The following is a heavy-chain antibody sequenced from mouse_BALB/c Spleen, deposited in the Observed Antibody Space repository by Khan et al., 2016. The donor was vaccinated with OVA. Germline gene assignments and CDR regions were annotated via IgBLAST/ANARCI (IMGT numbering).Heavy chain of an antibody. V-gene: IGHV2-2*02. J-gene: IGHJ3*01. CDR3: ARREYLMTWFAY. CDR1: GFSLTNFG. Sequence: QVQLKQSGPGLVQPSQSLSITCTVSGFSLTNFGVHWVRQSPGQGLEWLGVIWSGGSTDYNAAFKSRLSISKDNSKSQVFFKMNSLQANDTATYYCARREYLMTWFAYWGQGTLVTVSA. CDR2: IWSGGST.